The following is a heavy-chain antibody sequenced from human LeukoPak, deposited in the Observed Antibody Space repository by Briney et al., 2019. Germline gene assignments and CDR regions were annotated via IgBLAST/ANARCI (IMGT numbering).Heavy chain of an antibody. V-gene: IGHV4-4*07. CDR3: ARGVYGSGSQDY. Sequence: SETLSLTCTVSGGSISSYYWGWIRQPAGKGLEWIGRIYSSGSPNYNPSHKSRVTISVDKSKNQFSLKLTSVTAADTAVYYCARGVYGSGSQDYWGQGTLVTVPS. CDR2: IYSSGSP. J-gene: IGHJ4*02. D-gene: IGHD3-10*01. CDR1: GGSISSYY.